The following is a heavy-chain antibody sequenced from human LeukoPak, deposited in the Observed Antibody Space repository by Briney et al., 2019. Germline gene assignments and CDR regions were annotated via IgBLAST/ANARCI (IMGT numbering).Heavy chain of an antibody. V-gene: IGHV3-74*01. D-gene: IGHD6-19*01. Sequence: GGSLRLSCAASGFTFSSYWMHWVRQAPGKRLVWVSRIDSDGSSTTYADSVKGRFTISRDNAKSTLYLQMNSLRAEDTAVYYCARPPYSSGSFDLWGRGTLVTVSS. CDR3: ARPPYSSGSFDL. J-gene: IGHJ2*01. CDR2: IDSDGSST. CDR1: GFTFSSYW.